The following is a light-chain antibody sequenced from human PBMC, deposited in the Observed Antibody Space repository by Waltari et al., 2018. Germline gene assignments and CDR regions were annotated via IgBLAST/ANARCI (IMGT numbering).Light chain of an antibody. Sequence: EIVLTQSPGTLSLSPGERATLSCRASQSVTSTYLAWYQQKPGQAPRLLIYGASSSATGIPDRFSGSGSGTDFTLTISRLEPEDFAVYYCQQHGMTFGQGTKLEIK. J-gene: IGKJ2*01. CDR1: QSVTSTY. CDR3: QQHGMT. CDR2: GAS. V-gene: IGKV3-20*01.